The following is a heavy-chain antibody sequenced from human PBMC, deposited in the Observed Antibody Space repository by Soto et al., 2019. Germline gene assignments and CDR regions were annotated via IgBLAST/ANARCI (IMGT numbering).Heavy chain of an antibody. CDR1: GFTFSNYA. CDR2: ISGSGVGT. Sequence: EVQLLESGGGLVQPGGSLRFSCAASGFTFSNYALSWVRHAPGKGLEWVSAISGSGVGTYYADSVKGRFTISRDSSKNTLYLQMNSMRAQDTAIYYCAKGGGNSPFEYWGQGSLVTVSS. J-gene: IGHJ4*02. V-gene: IGHV3-23*01. CDR3: AKGGGNSPFEY. D-gene: IGHD1-26*01.